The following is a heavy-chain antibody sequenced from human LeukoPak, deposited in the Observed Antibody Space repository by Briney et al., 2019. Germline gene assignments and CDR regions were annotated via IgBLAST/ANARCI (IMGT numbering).Heavy chain of an antibody. J-gene: IGHJ6*02. D-gene: IGHD1-26*01. CDR2: IHADGGRT. Sequence: PGGSLRLSCAASGFVFADYAMHCVRQIPGKGLECVAHIHADGGRTFYADSVKGRFTVSRDNGKNSLFLQMDSLTSDDTALYYCSTWAFSHCLDVWGQGAMVIVSS. V-gene: IGHV3-43*02. CDR3: STWAFSHCLDV. CDR1: GFVFADYA.